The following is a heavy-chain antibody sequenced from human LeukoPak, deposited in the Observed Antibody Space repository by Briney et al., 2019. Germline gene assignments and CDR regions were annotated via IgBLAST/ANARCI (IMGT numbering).Heavy chain of an antibody. CDR3: ARSRYSSSWYGSEYFQH. CDR1: GFTFSSYA. D-gene: IGHD6-13*01. Sequence: GGSLRLSCAASGFTFSSYAMSWVRQAPGKGLEWVANIKQDGSEKYYVDSVKGRFTISRDNAKNSLYLQMNSLRAEDTAVYYCARSRYSSSWYGSEYFQHWGQGTLVTVSS. V-gene: IGHV3-7*01. CDR2: IKQDGSEK. J-gene: IGHJ1*01.